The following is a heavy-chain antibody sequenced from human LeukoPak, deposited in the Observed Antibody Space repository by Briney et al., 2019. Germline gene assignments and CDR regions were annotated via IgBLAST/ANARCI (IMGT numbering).Heavy chain of an antibody. V-gene: IGHV3-48*04. Sequence: GGSLRLSCAASGFTFNSFGMSWVRQAPGKGLEWLSYISSISSTIYYADSVRGRFTISRDNAKNSLYLQINSLRADDTAVYYCARSHQRVGIEDYWGQGTLVTVSS. D-gene: IGHD1-26*01. CDR3: ARSHQRVGIEDY. CDR2: ISSISSTI. J-gene: IGHJ4*02. CDR1: GFTFNSFG.